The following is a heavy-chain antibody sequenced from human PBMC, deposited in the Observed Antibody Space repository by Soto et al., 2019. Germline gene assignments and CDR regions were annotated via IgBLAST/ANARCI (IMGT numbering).Heavy chain of an antibody. Sequence: GGSLRLSCAASGFTFSSYAMSWVRQAPGKGLGWVAIITNNGSNKYYADSAKGRFTISRDNSKNTLYLQMNSLRPEDTAVYYCAKDLLRDLEWLLNDAFDIWGQGTMVTVSS. V-gene: IGHV3-30*18. J-gene: IGHJ3*02. CDR3: AKDLLRDLEWLLNDAFDI. D-gene: IGHD3-3*01. CDR2: ITNNGSNK. CDR1: GFTFSSYA.